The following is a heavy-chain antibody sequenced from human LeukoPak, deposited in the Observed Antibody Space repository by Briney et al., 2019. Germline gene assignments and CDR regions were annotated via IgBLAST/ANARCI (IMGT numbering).Heavy chain of an antibody. D-gene: IGHD2-2*01. CDR3: ARDGHCSSTSCPEGSYYHMDV. J-gene: IGHJ6*03. CDR1: GFTFSSYS. V-gene: IGHV3-48*04. Sequence: GGSLRLSCAASGFTFSSYSMNWVRQAPGKGLEWVSYISSSSSTIYYADSVKGRFTISRDNAKNSLYLQMNSLRAEDTAVYYCARDGHCSSTSCPEGSYYHMDVWGKGTTVTVSS. CDR2: ISSSSSTI.